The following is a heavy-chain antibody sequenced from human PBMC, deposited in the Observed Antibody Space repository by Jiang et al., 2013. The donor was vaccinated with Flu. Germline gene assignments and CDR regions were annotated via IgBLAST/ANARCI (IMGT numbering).Heavy chain of an antibody. Sequence: SLKISCQVFWIHYLRATGSAGCARCPGKPGVEWGSFFPIDSDTKYSPSFQGQVTISVDKSINTAYLQWSSLKTSDTAIYYCARRSTNWPHYYFELWGRGTLVTVSS. CDR1: IHYLRATG. CDR2: FFPIDSDT. V-gene: IGHV5-51*01. D-gene: IGHD7-27*01. CDR3: ARRSTNWPHYYFEL. J-gene: IGHJ2*01.